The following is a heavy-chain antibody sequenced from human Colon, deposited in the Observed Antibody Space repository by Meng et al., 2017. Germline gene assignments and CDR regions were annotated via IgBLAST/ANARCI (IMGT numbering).Heavy chain of an antibody. CDR1: VYTFTDAY. Sequence: VELVQSGVEWQRPWSWVKLPAKAAVYTFTDAYVPWGRQAPGQGLGWMGRIIPKRSEANSAQKFLGRVTLTWDTSISTAYMELSSLRSDDTAIYYCARDGGNYDFDYWGQGTLVTVSS. J-gene: IGHJ4*02. CDR3: ARDGGNYDFDY. D-gene: IGHD1-26*01. V-gene: IGHV1-2*06. CDR2: IIPKRSEA.